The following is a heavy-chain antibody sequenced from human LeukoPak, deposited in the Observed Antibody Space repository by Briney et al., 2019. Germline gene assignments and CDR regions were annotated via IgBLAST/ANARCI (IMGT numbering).Heavy chain of an antibody. J-gene: IGHJ6*02. CDR2: IIPIFGTA. V-gene: IGHV1-69*13. Sequence: SVKVSCKASGGTFSSYAISWVRQAPGQGLEWMGGIIPIFGTANYAQKFQGRVTITADESTSTAYMELSSLRSEDTAVYYCARDLDSSGYYYYYYYGMDVWAKGPRSPSP. D-gene: IGHD3-22*01. CDR3: ARDLDSSGYYYYYYYGMDV. CDR1: GGTFSSYA.